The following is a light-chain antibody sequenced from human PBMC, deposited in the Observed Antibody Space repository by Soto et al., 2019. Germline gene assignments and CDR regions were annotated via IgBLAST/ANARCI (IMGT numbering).Light chain of an antibody. CDR1: QSVSDN. Sequence: EIVMTQSPATLSVSPGERATLSRRASQSVSDNLAWYQQKPGQPPRLLIYGASTRATGIPARFSGSGSGTEFTLTISSLQSEDFAVYYCQQYNNWTLTFGGGTKVEIK. V-gene: IGKV3-15*01. CDR2: GAS. J-gene: IGKJ4*01. CDR3: QQYNNWTLT.